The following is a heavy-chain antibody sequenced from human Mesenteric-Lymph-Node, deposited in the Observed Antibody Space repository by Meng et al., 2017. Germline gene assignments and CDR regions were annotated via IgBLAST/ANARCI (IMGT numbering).Heavy chain of an antibody. CDR3: ARASYSWNLGDF. CDR1: GGSITRNNW. CDR2: ISQRGST. J-gene: IGHJ4*02. Sequence: QVQLQESGPGLVKPSETLSLTCTVSGGSITRNNWWTWVRQPPGKGLEWIGEISQRGSTNYNPSLKSRVTISLDKSKNQFFLTLNSVTAADTAVYYCARASYSWNLGDFWGQGTLVTVSS. D-gene: IGHD1-20*01. V-gene: IGHV4-4*02.